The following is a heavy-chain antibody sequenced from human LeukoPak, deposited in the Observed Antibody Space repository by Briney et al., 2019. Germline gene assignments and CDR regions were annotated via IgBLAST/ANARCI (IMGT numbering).Heavy chain of an antibody. D-gene: IGHD3-10*01. CDR1: GYTFTGYY. J-gene: IGHJ6*02. CDR2: INPNSGGT. CDR3: ARDRRGYYGSGSSSSMDV. Sequence: ASVKVSCKASGYTFTGYYMHWVRQAPGQGLEWMGWINPNSGGTNYAQKFQGWVTMTRDTSISTAYMELSRLRSDDTAVYYCARDRRGYYGSGSSSSMDVWGQGTTVTVSS. V-gene: IGHV1-2*04.